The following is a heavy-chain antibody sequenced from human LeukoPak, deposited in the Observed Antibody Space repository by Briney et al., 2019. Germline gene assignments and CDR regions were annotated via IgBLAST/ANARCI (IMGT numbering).Heavy chain of an antibody. D-gene: IGHD3-10*02. Sequence: PGGSLRLSCATSGFNFDRYTIHWVRQAPGKGLEWVSLAGWVGGTTFYSDSVRGRFTISRDSGRKSVYLQMNSLTTDDTAFYFCAKELDTMFFDYWGQGALVTVSS. J-gene: IGHJ4*02. V-gene: IGHV3-43*01. CDR3: AKELDTMFFDY. CDR2: AGWVGGTT. CDR1: GFNFDRYT.